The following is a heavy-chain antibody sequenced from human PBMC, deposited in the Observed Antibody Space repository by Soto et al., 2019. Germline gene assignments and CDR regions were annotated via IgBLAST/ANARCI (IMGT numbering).Heavy chain of an antibody. Sequence: TLSLTCTVSGGSISSGDYYWSWIRQPPGKGLEWIGYIYYSGSTYYNPSLKSRVTISVDTSKNQFSLKLSSVTAADTAVYYCARVLAGTNCYFDYWGPGTLLTVSS. CDR1: GGSISSGDYY. CDR2: IYYSGST. V-gene: IGHV4-30-4*01. J-gene: IGHJ4*02. D-gene: IGHD1-7*01. CDR3: ARVLAGTNCYFDY.